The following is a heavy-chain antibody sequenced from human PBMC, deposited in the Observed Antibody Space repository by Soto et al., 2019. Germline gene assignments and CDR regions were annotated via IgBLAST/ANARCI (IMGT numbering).Heavy chain of an antibody. CDR2: INEDSTYI. D-gene: IGHD3-9*01. Sequence: EVRLVESGGGLVKPGGSLRLSCAASGFTFSAFSMNWVRQAPGEGLEWLSSINEDSTYIYYGDSLRGRSTISRDNAKDSLYLQIDSLRAEDTAVYYCVRDFGRYFRSGYMDVWGDGATVIVS. CDR1: GFTFSAFS. J-gene: IGHJ6*03. CDR3: VRDFGRYFRSGYMDV. V-gene: IGHV3-21*02.